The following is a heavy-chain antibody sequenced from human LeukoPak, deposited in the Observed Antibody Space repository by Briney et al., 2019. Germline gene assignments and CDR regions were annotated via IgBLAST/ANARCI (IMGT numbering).Heavy chain of an antibody. CDR1: GFSFSNYG. CDR3: ARDPYSGSYSACYYYYMDV. V-gene: IGHV3-23*01. CDR2: ISGSGGST. D-gene: IGHD1-26*01. J-gene: IGHJ6*03. Sequence: GGSLRLSCAASGFSFSNYGMSWVRQAPGKGLEWIAGISGSGGSTDYLDSVKGRFTISRDNAKNSLYLQMNSLRAEDTAVYYCARDPYSGSYSACYYYYMDVWGKGTTVTVSS.